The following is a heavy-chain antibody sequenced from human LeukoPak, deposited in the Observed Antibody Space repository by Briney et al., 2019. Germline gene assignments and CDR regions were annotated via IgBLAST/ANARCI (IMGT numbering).Heavy chain of an antibody. Sequence: GGSLRLSCAASGFTFSSYAMSWVRQAPGKGLEWVSAISGSGGSTYYADSVKGRFTISRDNSKNTLYLQINSLRAEDTAVYYCAKGSGGSGSYYIFDYWGQGTLVTVSS. CDR1: GFTFSSYA. J-gene: IGHJ4*02. CDR2: ISGSGGST. D-gene: IGHD3-10*01. CDR3: AKGSGGSGSYYIFDY. V-gene: IGHV3-23*01.